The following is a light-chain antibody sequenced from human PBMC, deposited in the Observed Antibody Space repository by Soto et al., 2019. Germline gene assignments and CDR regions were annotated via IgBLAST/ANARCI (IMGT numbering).Light chain of an antibody. Sequence: QSALTQPPSASGSPGQSVTISCTGTYSDVGGSNHVSWYQQHPGKAPKLVIYEVIQRPSGVPDRFSGSRSGNTASLTVSRLQAEDEADYYCSSNVVGTNLKIFGGGTKVTVL. J-gene: IGLJ2*01. CDR3: SSNVVGTNLKI. CDR2: EVI. CDR1: YSDVGGSNH. V-gene: IGLV2-8*01.